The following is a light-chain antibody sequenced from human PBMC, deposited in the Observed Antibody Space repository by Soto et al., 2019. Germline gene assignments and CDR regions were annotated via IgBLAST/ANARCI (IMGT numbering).Light chain of an antibody. J-gene: IGLJ1*01. CDR3: SSYTSSSTLYV. CDR2: EVS. Sequence: QSALTQPASVSGSPGQSITISCTGTSSDVGGYNYVSWYQQHPGKAPKLMIYEVSNRPSGVSNRFSGSKSGNAASLTISGLQAEDEAYYYCSSYTSSSTLYVFGNGTKVTVL. CDR1: SSDVGGYNY. V-gene: IGLV2-14*01.